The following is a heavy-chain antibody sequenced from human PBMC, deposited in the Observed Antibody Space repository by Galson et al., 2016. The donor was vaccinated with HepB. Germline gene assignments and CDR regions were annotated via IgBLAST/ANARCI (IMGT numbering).Heavy chain of an antibody. J-gene: IGHJ4*02. D-gene: IGHD2-2*01. V-gene: IGHV1-24*01. Sequence: SVKVSCKVSGDTLTEFSIHWVRQSPGKGLEWMAGSDREAGETIDADKCQGRVTMAEDTSTDTAYMELSSLTSEDTAVYYCVTGHDLRAHANWGQGTLVTVSS. CDR2: SDREAGET. CDR1: GDTLTEFS. CDR3: VTGHDLRAHAN.